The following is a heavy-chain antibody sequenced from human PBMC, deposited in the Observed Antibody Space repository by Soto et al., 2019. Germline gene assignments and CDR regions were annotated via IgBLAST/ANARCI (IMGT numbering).Heavy chain of an antibody. D-gene: IGHD2-21*01. J-gene: IGHJ6*03. Sequence: SETLSLTCAVYGGSFSGYYWSWVRQPPGKGLEWIGEINHSGSTNYNPSLKSRVTISVDTSKNQFSLKLSSVTAAATAVYYWAGADKKKAPQSKGANSRDVWGKGPSVTVS. V-gene: IGHV4-34*01. CDR3: AGADKKKAPQSKGANSRDV. CDR1: GGSFSGYY. CDR2: INHSGST.